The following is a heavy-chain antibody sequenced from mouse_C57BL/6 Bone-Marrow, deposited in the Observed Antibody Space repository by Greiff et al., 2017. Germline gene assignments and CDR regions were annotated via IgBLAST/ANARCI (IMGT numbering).Heavy chain of an antibody. D-gene: IGHD2-5*01. V-gene: IGHV1-55*01. CDR2: INPGSGST. CDR3: ARPYYSNYWYFDV. CDR1: GYTFTSYW. Sequence: QVQLQQSGAELVKPGASVKMSCKASGYTFTSYWITWVKQRPGQGLEWIGDINPGSGSTNYNEKFKSKATLTVDPSSSTAYMQLSSLTSEDSAVFYCARPYYSNYWYFDVWGTGTTVTVSS. J-gene: IGHJ1*03.